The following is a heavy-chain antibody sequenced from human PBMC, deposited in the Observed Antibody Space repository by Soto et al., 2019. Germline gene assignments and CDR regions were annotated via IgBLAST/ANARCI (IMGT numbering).Heavy chain of an antibody. Sequence: GASVKVSCKASGYTFTSYGISWVRQAPGQGLEWMGWISAYNGNTNYAQKLQGRVTMTTDTSTSTAYMELRSLRSDDTAVYYCARDRSYDYIWGSPNGDYYYYMDVWGKGTTVTVSS. CDR2: ISAYNGNT. D-gene: IGHD3-16*01. J-gene: IGHJ6*03. CDR1: GYTFTSYG. CDR3: ARDRSYDYIWGSPNGDYYYYMDV. V-gene: IGHV1-18*01.